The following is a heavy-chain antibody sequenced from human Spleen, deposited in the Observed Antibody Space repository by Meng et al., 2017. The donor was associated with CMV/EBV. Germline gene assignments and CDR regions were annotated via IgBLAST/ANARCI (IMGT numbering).Heavy chain of an antibody. D-gene: IGHD1-26*01. V-gene: IGHV3-7*01. CDR1: GFTFSSFW. J-gene: IGHJ4*02. CDR3: ARGGSYGVY. Sequence: GESLKISCAASGFTFSSFWMSWVRQAPGKGLEWVANINQDGSEKYYVDSVKGRFTISRDNAKNSLYLQMNSLRAEDTAVYYCARGGSYGVYWGQGTLVTVSS. CDR2: INQDGSEK.